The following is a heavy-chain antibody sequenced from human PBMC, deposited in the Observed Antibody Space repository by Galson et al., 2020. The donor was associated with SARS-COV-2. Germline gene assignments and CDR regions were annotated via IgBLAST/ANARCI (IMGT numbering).Heavy chain of an antibody. J-gene: IGHJ4*02. CDR2: IYSEGSST. D-gene: IGHD3-16*01. V-gene: IGHV3-74*01. CDR1: GFTFSSYW. CDR3: ARGDMRNDYFDY. Sequence: GGSLRLSCAASGFTFSSYWMHWVRQAPGKGLVWVSRIYSEGSSTSYADCVKGRFTISGDNAKNTLYLQMNSLRAEDTAVYYCARGDMRNDYFDYWGQGTLVTVSS.